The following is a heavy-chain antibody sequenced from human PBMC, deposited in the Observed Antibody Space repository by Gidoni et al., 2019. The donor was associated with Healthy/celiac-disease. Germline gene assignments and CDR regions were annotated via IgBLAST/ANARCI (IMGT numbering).Heavy chain of an antibody. J-gene: IGHJ4*02. Sequence: EVQLLESGGGLVQPGGSLRLSCSASGFTFSSYALSWVRQAPGKGLEGVSAISGSGGSKSYADSVKGRFTISRDNSKNTLYLQMNSLRAEDTALYYCAKDVDCTSTSCYAGLFDYWGQGTLVTVSS. V-gene: IGHV3-23*01. CDR3: AKDVDCTSTSCYAGLFDY. D-gene: IGHD2-2*01. CDR2: ISGSGGSK. CDR1: GFTFSSYA.